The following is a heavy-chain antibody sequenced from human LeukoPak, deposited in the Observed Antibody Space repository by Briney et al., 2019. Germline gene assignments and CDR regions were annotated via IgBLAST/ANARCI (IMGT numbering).Heavy chain of an antibody. CDR3: ARARWPRVGITIFGE. V-gene: IGHV3-20*04. D-gene: IGHD3-3*01. J-gene: IGHJ4*02. CDR2: INWNGGST. Sequence: PGGSLRLSCAASGFTFDDYGMSWVRQAPGKGLEWVSGINWNGGSTGYADSVKGRFTISRDNAKNSLYLQMNSLRAEDTALYYCARARWPRVGITIFGEWGQGTLVTVSS. CDR1: GFTFDDYG.